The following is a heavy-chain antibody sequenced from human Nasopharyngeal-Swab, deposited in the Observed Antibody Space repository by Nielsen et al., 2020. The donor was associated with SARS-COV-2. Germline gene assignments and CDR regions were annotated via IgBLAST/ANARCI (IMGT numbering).Heavy chain of an antibody. CDR3: AREGVVPAAMYYYYYGMDV. J-gene: IGHJ6*02. CDR1: GGTFSSYA. V-gene: IGHV1-18*01. CDR2: ISAYNGNT. Sequence: ASVKVSCKASGGTFSSYAISWVRQAPGQGLEWMGWISAYNGNTNYAQKLQGRVTMTTDTSTSTAYMELRSLRSDDTAVYYCAREGVVPAAMYYYYYGMDVWGQGTTVTVSS. D-gene: IGHD2-2*01.